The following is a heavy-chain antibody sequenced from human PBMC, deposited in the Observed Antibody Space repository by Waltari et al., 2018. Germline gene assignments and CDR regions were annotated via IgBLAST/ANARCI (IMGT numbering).Heavy chain of an antibody. CDR1: GGSFSGYY. CDR2: INHSGST. J-gene: IGHJ3*02. Sequence: QVQLQQWGAGLLKPSETLSLTCAVYGGSFSGYYWSWIRQPPGKGLEWIGEINHSGSTNYNPPLKSRVTISVDTSKNQFALKLSSVTAADTAVYYCARGRGGPTASDAFDIWGQGTMVTVSS. CDR3: ARGRGGPTASDAFDI. V-gene: IGHV4-34*01.